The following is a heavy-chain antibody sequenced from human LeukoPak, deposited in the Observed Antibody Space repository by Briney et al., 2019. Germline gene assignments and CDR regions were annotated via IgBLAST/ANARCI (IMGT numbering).Heavy chain of an antibody. V-gene: IGHV3-23*01. CDR3: AKDPSPYDSSTIDY. D-gene: IGHD3-22*01. CDR1: GFTFSSYA. J-gene: IGHJ4*02. CDR2: ISGSGGST. Sequence: GGSLRLSCAASGFTFSSYAMSWVRQAPGKGLEWVSAISGSGGSTYYADSVKGRFTISRDNSKNTLYLQMNSLRAEDTAVYYCAKDPSPYDSSTIDYSGRGTLVTVSS.